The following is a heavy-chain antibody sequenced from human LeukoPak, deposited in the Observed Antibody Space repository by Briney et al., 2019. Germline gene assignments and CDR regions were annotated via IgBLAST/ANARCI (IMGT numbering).Heavy chain of an antibody. J-gene: IGHJ5*02. CDR3: AREDVVPAAFPNWFDP. CDR1: GFTFSSYG. V-gene: IGHV3-33*01. Sequence: PGGSLRLSCAASGFTFSSYGMHWVRQAPGKGLEWVAVIWYDGSNKYYADSVKGRFTISIDNAKNSLYLQMNSLRAEDTAVYYCAREDVVPAAFPNWFDPWGQGTLVTVSS. D-gene: IGHD2-2*01. CDR2: IWYDGSNK.